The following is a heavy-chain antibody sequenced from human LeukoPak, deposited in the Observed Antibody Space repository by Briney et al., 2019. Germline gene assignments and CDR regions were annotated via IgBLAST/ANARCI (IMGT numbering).Heavy chain of an antibody. CDR2: FYSGGST. V-gene: IGHV3-53*01. CDR3: AREPFWSGYYSNLHFDY. D-gene: IGHD3-3*01. J-gene: IGHJ4*02. CDR1: GFTVSTNY. Sequence: PGGSLRLSCVASGFTVSTNYMSWVRQAPGKGLEWVSVFYSGGSTYYADSVKGRFTISRDTSKNTLYLQMDSLRAEDTAVYYCAREPFWSGYYSNLHFDYWGQGTLVTVSS.